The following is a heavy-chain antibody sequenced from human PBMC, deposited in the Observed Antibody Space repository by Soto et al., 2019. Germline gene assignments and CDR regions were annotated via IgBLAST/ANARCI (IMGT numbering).Heavy chain of an antibody. Sequence: QVKLVDSGGGVVPPGRSLRLSCAASGFTFNNYGMHWVRQAPGKGLEWVAVVSKDGSEKYYAASVKGRFSISRDNSKNTMYLQMNSLRVEDTAVYFCHGGSPSYWGPGTLVTVSS. CDR2: VSKDGSEK. CDR3: HGGSPSY. J-gene: IGHJ4*02. D-gene: IGHD1-26*01. CDR1: GFTFNNYG. V-gene: IGHV3-30*03.